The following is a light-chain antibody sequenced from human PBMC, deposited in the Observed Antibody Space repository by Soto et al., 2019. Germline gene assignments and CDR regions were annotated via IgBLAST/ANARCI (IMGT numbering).Light chain of an antibody. CDR1: SSDVGGYNY. V-gene: IGLV2-11*01. Sequence: QSVLTQPRSVSGSPGQSVTISCTGTSSDVGGYNYVSLYQQHPCKDPKLMIYDVSKRPSGVPDRFSGSKSGNTASLTISGLQAEDEADYDCCSYAGSYTFVVFGTGTKLTVL. CDR3: CSYAGSYTFVV. CDR2: DVS. J-gene: IGLJ1*01.